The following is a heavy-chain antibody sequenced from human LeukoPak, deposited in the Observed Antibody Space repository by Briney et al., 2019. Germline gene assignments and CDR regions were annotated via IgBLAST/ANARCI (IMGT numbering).Heavy chain of an antibody. CDR2: ISGSGGST. D-gene: IGHD6-13*01. CDR1: GFTLSSYA. CDR3: AKGDRIAAPSY. J-gene: IGHJ4*02. Sequence: GGSLRLSCAASGFTLSSYAMSWVRQAPGKGLEWVSAISGSGGSTYYADSGKGQFTISRDNSKNTLYLQMNSLRAEDTAVYYCAKGDRIAAPSYWGQGTLVTVSS. V-gene: IGHV3-23*01.